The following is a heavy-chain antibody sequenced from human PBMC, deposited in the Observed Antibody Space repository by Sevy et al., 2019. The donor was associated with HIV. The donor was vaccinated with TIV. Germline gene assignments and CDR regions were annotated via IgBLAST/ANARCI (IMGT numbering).Heavy chain of an antibody. CDR2: ISSSSSYI. D-gene: IGHD6-13*01. J-gene: IGHJ5*02. V-gene: IGHV3-21*01. CDR3: ARGLSRSWSGGGWFDP. CDR1: GFTCSSYS. Sequence: GGSLRLPCVASGFTCSSYSMNWVRQAPGKGLEWVSSISSSSSYIYYADSVKGRFTISRDNAKNSLYLQMSTLRAGDGAVYYCARGLSRSWSGGGWFDPWGQGTLVTVSS.